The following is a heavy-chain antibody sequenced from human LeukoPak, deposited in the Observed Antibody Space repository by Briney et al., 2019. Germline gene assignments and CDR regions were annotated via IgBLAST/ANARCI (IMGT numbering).Heavy chain of an antibody. Sequence: SETLSLTCSVSGDSISSSGYYWGWIRQPPGKGLEWIGSIYYSGSTFYNPSLKSRVTISVDTSKNQFSLMLRSVTAADTAVYYCARESGYDWNPFDYWGQGTLVTVSS. CDR3: ARESGYDWNPFDY. CDR1: GDSISSSGYY. CDR2: IYYSGST. D-gene: IGHD5-12*01. J-gene: IGHJ4*02. V-gene: IGHV4-39*07.